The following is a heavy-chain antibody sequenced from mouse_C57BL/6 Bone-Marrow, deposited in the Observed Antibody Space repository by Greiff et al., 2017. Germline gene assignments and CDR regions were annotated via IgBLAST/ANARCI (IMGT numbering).Heavy chain of an antibody. CDR3: AHLPPYAMDY. CDR1: GYTFTDYY. V-gene: IGHV1-19*01. D-gene: IGHD6-1*01. CDR2: INPYNGGT. J-gene: IGHJ4*01. Sequence: VQLQQSGPVLVKPGASVKMSCKASGYTFTDYYMNWVKQSNGKSLEWIGVINPYNGGTSYNQKFKGKATLTVDKSSSTAYMELNSLTSEDSAVYYCAHLPPYAMDYWGQGTSVTVSS.